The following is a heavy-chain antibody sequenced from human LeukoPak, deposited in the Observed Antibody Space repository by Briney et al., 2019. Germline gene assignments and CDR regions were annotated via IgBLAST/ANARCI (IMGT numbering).Heavy chain of an antibody. J-gene: IGHJ4*02. D-gene: IGHD1-1*01. CDR3: PRSTAEPPYNVDY. CDR1: GAFISSNSYY. V-gene: IGHV4-39*01. CDR2: IYYGGST. Sequence: PSETLPPTCTVGGAFISSNSYYWRRIRQHPGKGLEWIANIYYGGSTYYNPSLKSRVTMSVDTSKTQFSLKLRSVTAADTAVSYCPRSTAEPPYNVDYWGQGTLVTVSS.